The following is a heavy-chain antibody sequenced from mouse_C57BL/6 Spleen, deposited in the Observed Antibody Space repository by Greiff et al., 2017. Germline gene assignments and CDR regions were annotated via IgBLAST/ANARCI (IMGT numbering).Heavy chain of an antibody. V-gene: IGHV5-9-1*02. Sequence: EVKLVESGEGLVKPGGSLKLSCAASGFTFSSYAMSWVRQTPEKRLEWVAYISSGGDYIYYADTVKGRFTISRDNARNTLYLQMSSRKSEDTAMYYCTRDGTYFDYWGQGTTLTVSS. D-gene: IGHD1-1*01. CDR1: GFTFSSYA. J-gene: IGHJ2*01. CDR3: TRDGTYFDY. CDR2: ISSGGDYI.